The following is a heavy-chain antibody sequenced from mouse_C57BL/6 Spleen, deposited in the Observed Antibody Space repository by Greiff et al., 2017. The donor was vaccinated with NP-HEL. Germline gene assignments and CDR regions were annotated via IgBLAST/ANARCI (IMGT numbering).Heavy chain of an antibody. V-gene: IGHV1-5*01. CDR3: TRGGTVVATEYYFDY. CDR2: IYPGNSDT. CDR1: GYTFTSYW. D-gene: IGHD1-1*01. J-gene: IGHJ2*01. Sequence: EVQLVESGTVLARPGATVKMSCKTSGYTFTSYWMHWVKQRPGQGLEWIGAIYPGNSDTSYNQKFKGKAKLTAVTSASTAYMELSSLTNEDSAVYYCTRGGTVVATEYYFDYWGQGTTLTVSS.